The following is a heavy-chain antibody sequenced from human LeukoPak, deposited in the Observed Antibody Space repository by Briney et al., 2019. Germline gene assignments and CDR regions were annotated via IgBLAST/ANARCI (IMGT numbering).Heavy chain of an antibody. D-gene: IGHD4-11*01. Sequence: PGGSLRLSCAASGFTFSSYWMSWVRQAPRKGLEWVANIKQDGSEKYYVDSVKGRFTISRDNAKNSLYLQMNSLRAEDTAVYYCARELIMDYSKNGGPFDYWGQGTLVTVSS. V-gene: IGHV3-7*01. J-gene: IGHJ4*02. CDR3: ARELIMDYSKNGGPFDY. CDR1: GFTFSSYW. CDR2: IKQDGSEK.